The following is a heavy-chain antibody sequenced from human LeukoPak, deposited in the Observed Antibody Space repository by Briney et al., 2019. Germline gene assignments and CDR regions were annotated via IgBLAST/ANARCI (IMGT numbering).Heavy chain of an antibody. CDR1: GFTFSSYS. J-gene: IGHJ4*02. CDR2: ISSSSSII. Sequence: HPGGSLRLSCAAFGFTFSSYSMNWVRQAPGKGLEWVSYISSSSSIIYYADSVKGRFTISRDNAKNSLYLQLNSLRAKDTAVYYCARDSMTPDYWGQGTLVTVSS. V-gene: IGHV3-48*04. D-gene: IGHD2-15*01. CDR3: ARDSMTPDY.